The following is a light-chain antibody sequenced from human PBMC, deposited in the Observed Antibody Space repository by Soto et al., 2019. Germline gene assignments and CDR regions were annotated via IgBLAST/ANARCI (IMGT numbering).Light chain of an antibody. Sequence: EIVLTQSPGTLSLSPGERATLSCRASQSVSSSYLAWYQQKPGQAPRLLIYGASSRATGIPDRFSGSGSGTDFTLTISRLEPEDIATYKYHNLPPLTFGGGTKVEIE. CDR3: HNLPPLT. CDR1: QSVSSSY. CDR2: GAS. V-gene: IGKV3-20*01. J-gene: IGKJ4*01.